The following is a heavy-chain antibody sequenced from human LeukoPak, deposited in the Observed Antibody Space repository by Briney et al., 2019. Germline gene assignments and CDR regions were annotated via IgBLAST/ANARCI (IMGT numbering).Heavy chain of an antibody. CDR1: GYTFTSYD. CDR3: AIDYGDYWAFDY. J-gene: IGHJ4*02. Sequence: GASVKVSCKASGYTFTSYDINWVRQATGQGLEWMGWMNPNSGNTGYAQKFQGRVTITADKSTSTAYMELSSLRSEDTAVYYCAIDYGDYWAFDYWGQGTLVTVSS. D-gene: IGHD4-17*01. CDR2: MNPNSGNT. V-gene: IGHV1-8*01.